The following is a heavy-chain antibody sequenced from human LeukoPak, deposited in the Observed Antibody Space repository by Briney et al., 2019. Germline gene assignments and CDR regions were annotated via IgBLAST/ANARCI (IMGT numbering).Heavy chain of an antibody. CDR3: ARDDNDFWSGYYTGIAVGYGMDV. V-gene: IGHV1-69*04. Sequence: SVKVSCKASGGTFSSYAISWVRQAPGQGLEWMGRIIPIPGIANYAQKFQGRVTITADKSTSTAYMELSSLRSEDTAVYYCARDDNDFWSGYYTGIAVGYGMDVWGQGTTVTVSS. D-gene: IGHD3-3*01. CDR2: IIPIPGIA. J-gene: IGHJ6*02. CDR1: GGTFSSYA.